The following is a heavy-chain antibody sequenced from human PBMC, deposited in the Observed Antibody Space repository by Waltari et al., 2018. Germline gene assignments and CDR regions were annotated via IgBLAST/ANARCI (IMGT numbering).Heavy chain of an antibody. CDR2: ISRDGGEK. CDR3: ARYNGVPDY. Sequence: EVQLVESGGGLVQPGGSLRLSCVASGFTFSPLYLSWVRQAPGKGPEWLAYISRDGGEKYYVDSVKGRFTISRDDAKTSVFLHMDSLRVEDTAIYYCARYNGVPDYWGQGTQVTVSS. J-gene: IGHJ4*02. V-gene: IGHV3-7*04. CDR1: GFTFSPLY. D-gene: IGHD3-3*01.